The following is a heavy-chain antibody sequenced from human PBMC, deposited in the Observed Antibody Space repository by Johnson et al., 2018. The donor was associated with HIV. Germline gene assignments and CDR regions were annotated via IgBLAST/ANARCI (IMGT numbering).Heavy chain of an antibody. Sequence: MQLVESGGGVVRPGRSLRLSCAASGFTFDDYGMSWVRQAPGKGLEWVSGINWNGGGTGYVDSVKGRFTISRDNAKNSLYLQMNSLRAEDTAVYYCARDLGPDGAFDIWGQGTMVTVSS. CDR1: GFTFDDYG. V-gene: IGHV3-20*04. CDR2: INWNGGGT. J-gene: IGHJ3*02. CDR3: ARDLGPDGAFDI. D-gene: IGHD5-24*01.